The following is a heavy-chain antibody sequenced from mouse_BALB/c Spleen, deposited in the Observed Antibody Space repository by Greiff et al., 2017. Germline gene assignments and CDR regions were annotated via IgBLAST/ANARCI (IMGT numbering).Heavy chain of an antibody. Sequence: VQLQQSGPSLVQPSQSLSITCTVSGFSLTSYGVHWVRQSPGKGLEWLGVIWRGGSTDYNAAFMSRLSITKDNSKSQVFFKMNSLQADDTAIYYCAKNYGYDGDYAMDYWGQGTSVTVSS. D-gene: IGHD2-2*01. CDR3: AKNYGYDGDYAMDY. V-gene: IGHV2-5-1*01. J-gene: IGHJ4*01. CDR1: GFSLTSYG. CDR2: IWRGGST.